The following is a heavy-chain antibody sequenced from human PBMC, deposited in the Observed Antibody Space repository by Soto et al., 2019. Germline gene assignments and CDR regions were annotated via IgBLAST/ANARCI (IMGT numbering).Heavy chain of an antibody. V-gene: IGHV1-46*03. CDR3: VRESTPTEWYAL. CDR2: INPSGGST. J-gene: IGHJ5*02. CDR1: GYTFTSYY. D-gene: IGHD4-17*01. Sequence: ASVKVSCKASGYTFTSYYIHWVRQAPGQGLEWMGVINPSGGSTSYAQNFQGRVTMTRDTSTSTVYMELSSLRSEDTAVYYCVRESTPTEWYALWGQRTLVIGSS.